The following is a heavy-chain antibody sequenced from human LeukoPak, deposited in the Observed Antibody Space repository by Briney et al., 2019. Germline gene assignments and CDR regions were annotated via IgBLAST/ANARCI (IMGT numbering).Heavy chain of an antibody. CDR2: ISGSGRTI. V-gene: IGHV3-11*01. CDR3: ARDGTAAWGRFDH. Sequence: GGSLRLSCAASGFTFSDYYMNWIRQAPGKGLEWVSYISGSGRTIYHADSVKGRFTISRDNAKNSLYLQMNSLRAEDTAVYCARDGTAAWGRFDHWGQGTLVTVSS. D-gene: IGHD3-16*01. CDR1: GFTFSDYY. J-gene: IGHJ5*02.